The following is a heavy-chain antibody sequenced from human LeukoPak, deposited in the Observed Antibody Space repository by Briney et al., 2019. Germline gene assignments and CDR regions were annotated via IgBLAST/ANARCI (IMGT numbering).Heavy chain of an antibody. V-gene: IGHV3-7*01. D-gene: IGHD1-26*01. CDR3: ARLLGDYFDY. J-gene: IGHJ4*02. CDR1: GLPFSCYS. Sequence: PGGLLRLSYAAPGLPFSCYSMSRIPQAPGKGPPWVANIKHDGSEQYYVDSVKGRFTISRDNAKNSLYLQMHSLRAEDTAVYYCARLLGDYFDYWGQGTLVTVSS. CDR2: IKHDGSEQ.